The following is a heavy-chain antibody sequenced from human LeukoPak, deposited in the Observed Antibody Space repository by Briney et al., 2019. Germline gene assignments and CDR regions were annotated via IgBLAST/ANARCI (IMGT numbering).Heavy chain of an antibody. Sequence: SETLSLTCGVSGYSISRGYYWAWIRQPPGKGLEWIGTIYHIGGTYYNPSLESRVTISVDTSKNEFSLNMNSVTAADMAVYYCARAGWIITSGIDYWGQGALVTVSS. D-gene: IGHD1-20*01. V-gene: IGHV4-38-2*01. J-gene: IGHJ4*02. CDR1: GYSISRGYY. CDR2: IYHIGGT. CDR3: ARAGWIITSGIDY.